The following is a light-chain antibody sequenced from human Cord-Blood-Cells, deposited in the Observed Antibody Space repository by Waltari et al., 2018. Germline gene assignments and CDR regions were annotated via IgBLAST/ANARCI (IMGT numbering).Light chain of an antibody. J-gene: IGLJ3*02. V-gene: IGLV8-61*01. CDR1: SGSVSTSYY. CDR3: VLYMGSGISV. CDR2: SSYL. Sequence: QTVVTQEPSFSVSPGGTVTLTCGLSSGSVSTSYYPSWYQQTPGQAPRTVIYSSYLSLTPEQWKSHKSYSGQVTHEGSTVEKTVALTITGAQADDESDYYCVLYMGSGISVFGGGTKLTVL.